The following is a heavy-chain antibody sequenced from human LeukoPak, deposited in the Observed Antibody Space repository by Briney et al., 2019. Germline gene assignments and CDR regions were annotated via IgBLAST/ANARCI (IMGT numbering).Heavy chain of an antibody. CDR1: GFTFSSYG. CDR3: AKDQWELLGLDY. CDR2: ISYDGSNK. Sequence: GRSLRLSCAASGFTFSSYGRHWVRQAPGKGLEWVAVISYDGSNKYYADSVKGRFTISRDNSKNTLYLQMNSLRAVDTAVYYCAKDQWELLGLDYWGQGTMVTVSS. D-gene: IGHD1-26*01. V-gene: IGHV3-30*18. J-gene: IGHJ4*02.